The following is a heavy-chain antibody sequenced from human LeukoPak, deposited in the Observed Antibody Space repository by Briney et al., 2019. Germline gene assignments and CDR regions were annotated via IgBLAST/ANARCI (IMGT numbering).Heavy chain of an antibody. CDR3: ARDRPQLWFI. CDR2: ISYDGSNK. CDR1: GFTFSSYS. Sequence: GGSLRLSCAASGFTFSSYSMNWVRQAPGKGLEWVAVISYDGSNKYYADSVKGRFTISRDNSKNTLYLQMNSLRAEDTAVYYCARDRPQLWFIWGQGTLVTVSS. D-gene: IGHD5-18*01. J-gene: IGHJ4*02. V-gene: IGHV3-30*03.